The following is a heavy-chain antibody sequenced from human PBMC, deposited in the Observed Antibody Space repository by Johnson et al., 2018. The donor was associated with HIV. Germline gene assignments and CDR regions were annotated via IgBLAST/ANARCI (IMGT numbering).Heavy chain of an antibody. J-gene: IGHJ3*02. CDR2: LKSKTDGGTT. V-gene: IGHV3-15*01. CDR3: TTEGDAFDI. CDR1: GFTFSNYA. Sequence: VQLVESGGGVVQPGRSLRLSCAASGFTFSNYAMHWVRQAPGQGLEWVGRLKSKTDGGTTDYAAPVKGRFTISRDDSKNNLYLQMSSLRTEDAAVYYCTTEGDAFDIWGQGTMVTVSS.